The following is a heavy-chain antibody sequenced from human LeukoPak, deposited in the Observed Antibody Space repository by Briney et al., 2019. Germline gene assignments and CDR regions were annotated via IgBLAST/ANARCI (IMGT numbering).Heavy chain of an antibody. Sequence: ASVKVSCKVSGYTLTELSMHWVRQAPGKGLEWMGGFDPEDGETIYAQKFQGRVTMTEDTSTDTAYMELSSLRSEDTAVYYCAREDEYCSSTSCHTWFDPWGQGTLVTVSS. CDR1: GYTLTELS. J-gene: IGHJ5*02. D-gene: IGHD2-2*01. V-gene: IGHV1-24*01. CDR3: AREDEYCSSTSCHTWFDP. CDR2: FDPEDGET.